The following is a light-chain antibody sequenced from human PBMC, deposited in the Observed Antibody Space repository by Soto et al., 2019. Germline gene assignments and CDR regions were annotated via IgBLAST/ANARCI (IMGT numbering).Light chain of an antibody. CDR2: AAS. CDR3: HQYNNCPWT. CDR1: QRVSNH. V-gene: IGKV3-15*01. Sequence: EFVLTQSPVTLSLSPGDTATLSCRASQRVSNHFAWYQQKPGQAPRLLIYAASTRAAGVPVRFSGSGSETEFTLTIRSLQSEDFALYYCHQYNNCPWTFGQGTKVDI. J-gene: IGKJ1*01.